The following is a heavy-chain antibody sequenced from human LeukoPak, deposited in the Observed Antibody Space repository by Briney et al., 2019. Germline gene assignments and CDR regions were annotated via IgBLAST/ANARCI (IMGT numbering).Heavy chain of an antibody. CDR2: ITSSSSYI. CDR3: ARVLSGTLTFDH. V-gene: IGHV3-21*01. Sequence: GGSLRLSCAASGFTISSYTMNWVRQAPGKGLEWVSSITSSSSYIYYTDSAKGRFTISRDNAKNSLFLQMNSLRAEDTAVYYCARVLSGTLTFDHWGQGTLVAVSS. D-gene: IGHD3-9*01. CDR1: GFTISSYT. J-gene: IGHJ4*02.